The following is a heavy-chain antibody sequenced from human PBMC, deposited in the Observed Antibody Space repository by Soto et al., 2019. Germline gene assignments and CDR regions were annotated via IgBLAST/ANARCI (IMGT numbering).Heavy chain of an antibody. J-gene: IGHJ5*02. CDR3: AKDQLYIRGVIHNWFDP. Sequence: PGGSLRLSCAASGLTFSSYAMSWVRQAPGKGLEWVSAISGSGGSTYYADSVKGRFTISRDNSKNKLYLQMNSLRAEDTVVYFCAKDQLYIRGVIHNWFDPWGQGTLVTVSS. CDR1: GLTFSSYA. V-gene: IGHV3-23*01. D-gene: IGHD3-10*02. CDR2: ISGSGGST.